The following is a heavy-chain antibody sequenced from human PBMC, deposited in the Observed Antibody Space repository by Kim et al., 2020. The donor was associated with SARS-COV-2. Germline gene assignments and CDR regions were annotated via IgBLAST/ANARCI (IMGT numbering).Heavy chain of an antibody. CDR2: TTI. Sequence: TTIYYADSVKGRFTMSRDNAKNSLYLQMNSLRDEDTAVYYCAREYGDLDYWGQGTLVTVSS. V-gene: IGHV3-48*02. D-gene: IGHD4-17*01. CDR3: AREYGDLDY. J-gene: IGHJ4*02.